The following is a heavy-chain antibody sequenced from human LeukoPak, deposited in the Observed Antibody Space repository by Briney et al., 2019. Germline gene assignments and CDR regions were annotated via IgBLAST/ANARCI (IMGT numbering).Heavy chain of an antibody. CDR3: ARDQVDHYYGSGTYDY. Sequence: GASVKVSCKASGYTFTGYYMHWVRQAPGQGLEWMGWINPNSGGASYAQKFQGRVTMTRDTSISTTYMDLSRLRSDDTAVYYCARDQVDHYYGSGTYDYWGQGTLVTVSS. CDR1: GYTFTGYY. J-gene: IGHJ4*02. D-gene: IGHD3-10*01. V-gene: IGHV1-2*02. CDR2: INPNSGGA.